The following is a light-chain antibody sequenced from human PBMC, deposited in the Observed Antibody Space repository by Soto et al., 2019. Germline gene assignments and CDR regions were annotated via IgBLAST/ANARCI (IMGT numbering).Light chain of an antibody. CDR1: QSVSSY. Sequence: ETVLTQSPATLSLSPGERATLSCRASQSVSSYLAWYQQKPGQAPRLLIYDASNRATGIPTRFSGSGSGTDFTLTISSLEPEDFAVYYCQQRGSWPLTFGARTKVEIK. V-gene: IGKV3-11*01. J-gene: IGKJ4*01. CDR3: QQRGSWPLT. CDR2: DAS.